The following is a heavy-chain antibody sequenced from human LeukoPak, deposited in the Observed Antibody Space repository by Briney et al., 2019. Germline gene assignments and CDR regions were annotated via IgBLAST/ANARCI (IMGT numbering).Heavy chain of an antibody. CDR1: GLSFSNYA. V-gene: IGHV3-23*01. Sequence: PGGSLSLSCAASGLSFSNYAMSWVRQAPGQGLEWVAVMSGSGIRTYYSDSVKGRFTISRDTSKSTLYLQMNSLRAEDTAVYYCAKDLLPRAKWELFDYWGQGTLVTVSS. CDR2: MSGSGIRT. J-gene: IGHJ4*02. CDR3: AKDLLPRAKWELFDY. D-gene: IGHD1-26*01.